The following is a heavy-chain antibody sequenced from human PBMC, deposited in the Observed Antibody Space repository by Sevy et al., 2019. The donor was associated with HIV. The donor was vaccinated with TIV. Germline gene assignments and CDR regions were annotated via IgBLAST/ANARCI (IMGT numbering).Heavy chain of an antibody. J-gene: IGHJ3*02. D-gene: IGHD6-13*01. Sequence: SETLSLTCTVSGASIRDSSYYWAWIRQPPGKGLEWIGNIYSYGETYYNSTLKSRVTISVDTSKNQFSLSLTSVTAADTAIYFCARSMEQQLDAFDIWGQGTMVTVSS. CDR2: IYSYGET. CDR1: GASIRDSSYY. V-gene: IGHV4-39*01. CDR3: ARSMEQQLDAFDI.